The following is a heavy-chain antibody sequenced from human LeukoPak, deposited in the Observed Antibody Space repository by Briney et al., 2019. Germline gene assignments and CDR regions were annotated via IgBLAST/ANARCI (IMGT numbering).Heavy chain of an antibody. J-gene: IGHJ6*02. CDR1: GFALSSHW. CDR3: ARNNGMDV. V-gene: IGHV3-7*03. CDR2: VNRDGSET. Sequence: GGSLRLSCAASGFALSSHWMTWVRQVPGRGLEWVADVNRDGSETYYLDSVKGRFTISKDNAKNSLYLQMNSLRAEDTALYHCARNNGMDVWGQGTTVIVSS.